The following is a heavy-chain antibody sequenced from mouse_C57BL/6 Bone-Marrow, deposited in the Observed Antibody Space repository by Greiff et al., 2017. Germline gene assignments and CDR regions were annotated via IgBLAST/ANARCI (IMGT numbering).Heavy chain of an antibody. CDR2: IYPRSGNT. Sequence: VQLQQSGAELARPGASVKLSCKASGYTFISYGISWVKQRTGQGLEWIGEIYPRSGNTYYNEKFKGKATLTADQSSSTAYMELRSLTSEDSAVYFCARSTAYYAMDYWGQGTSVTVSS. J-gene: IGHJ4*01. CDR3: ARSTAYYAMDY. V-gene: IGHV1-81*01. D-gene: IGHD4-1*02. CDR1: GYTFISYG.